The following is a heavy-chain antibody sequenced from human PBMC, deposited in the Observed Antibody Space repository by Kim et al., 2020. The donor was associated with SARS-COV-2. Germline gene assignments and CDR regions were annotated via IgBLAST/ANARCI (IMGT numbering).Heavy chain of an antibody. J-gene: IGHJ6*03. D-gene: IGHD4-4*01. Sequence: GGSLRLSCAASGFTFSSYAMSWVRQAPGKGLEWVSAISGSGGSTYYADSVKGRFTISRDNSKNTLYLQMNSLRAEDTAVYYCANPYSNYDYYYYYMDVWGKGTTVTVSS. CDR3: ANPYSNYDYYYYYMDV. V-gene: IGHV3-23*01. CDR2: ISGSGGST. CDR1: GFTFSSYA.